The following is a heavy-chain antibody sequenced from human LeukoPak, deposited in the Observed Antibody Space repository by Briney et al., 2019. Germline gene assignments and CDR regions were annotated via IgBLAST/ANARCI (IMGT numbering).Heavy chain of an antibody. CDR1: GFTVSSNY. D-gene: IGHD3-22*01. J-gene: IGHJ2*01. CDR2: IYSGGST. V-gene: IGHV3-53*01. Sequence: TGGSLRLSCAASGFTVSSNYMSWVRQAPGKGLEWVSLIYSGGSTYYADSVKGRFTISRDNSKNTLYLQMNSLRAQDTAVYYCARDRRDYDSSGYYKNNYWYFDLWGRGTLVTVSS. CDR3: ARDRRDYDSSGYYKNNYWYFDL.